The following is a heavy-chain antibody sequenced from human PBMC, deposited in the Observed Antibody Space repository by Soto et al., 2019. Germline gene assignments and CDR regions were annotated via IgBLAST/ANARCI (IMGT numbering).Heavy chain of an antibody. D-gene: IGHD1-26*01. CDR1: GGSVSVYY. CDR2: IYASGSP. CDR3: ARGVGSSPPQY. J-gene: IGHJ4*02. Sequence: SETLSLTXTISGGSVSVYYWSWIRQSTGQGLEWIGYIYASGSPYYNPSLRSRVTISADTSKNQISLKLTSPTAADTAVYYCARGVGSSPPQYWGRGTLVTVSS. V-gene: IGHV4-59*02.